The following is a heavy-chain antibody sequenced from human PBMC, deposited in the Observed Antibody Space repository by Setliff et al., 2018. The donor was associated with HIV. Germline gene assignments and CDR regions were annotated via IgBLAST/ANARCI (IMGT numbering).Heavy chain of an antibody. Sequence: LRRTLSLTCAVSGGSISSDNWWTWLRQPPGKGLEWIGSIYYSGSTYYNPSLKSRVTMSIDTSKNQFSLKMSSVTAADTAVYYCTRHWRGGLDYWGQGTLVTVSS. D-gene: IGHD1-1*01. V-gene: IGHV4-4*03. CDR2: IYYSGST. CDR3: TRHWRGGLDY. J-gene: IGHJ4*02. CDR1: GGSISSDNW.